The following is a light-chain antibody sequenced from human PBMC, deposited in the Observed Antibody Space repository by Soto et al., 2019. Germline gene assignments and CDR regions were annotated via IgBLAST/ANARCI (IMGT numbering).Light chain of an antibody. CDR3: QQLNSYPPYT. V-gene: IGKV1-9*01. CDR2: AAS. Sequence: IQLTQSPSSLSASVGDRVTITCRASQGISSYLAWYQQKPGKAPKLLIYAASTLQSGVPSRFSGSGSGTDFTLTISSLQPEDFGTYYCQQLNSYPPYTFGQGTKLEIK. J-gene: IGKJ2*01. CDR1: QGISSY.